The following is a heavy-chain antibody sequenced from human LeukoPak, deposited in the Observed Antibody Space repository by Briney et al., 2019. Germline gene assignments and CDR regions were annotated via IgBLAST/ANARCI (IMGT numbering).Heavy chain of an antibody. D-gene: IGHD2-8*01. CDR1: GYSISSGNY. CDR3: ASEKNGPPADY. J-gene: IGHJ4*02. Sequence: SETLSLTCALSGYSISSGNYWGWIRQPPGKGLEGIGSFYHGGNTYYNPSLKRRVTMSVDTSKNQFSLKLSSVTAADTAVYYCASEKNGPPADYWGQGTLVTVSS. CDR2: FYHGGNT. V-gene: IGHV4-38-2*01.